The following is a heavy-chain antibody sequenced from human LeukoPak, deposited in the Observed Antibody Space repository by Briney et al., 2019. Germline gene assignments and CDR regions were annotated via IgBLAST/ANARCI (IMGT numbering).Heavy chain of an antibody. Sequence: SQTLSLTCTVSGGSISSGDYYWSWIRQPPGTGLEWIGYIYYSGSTYYNPSLKSRVTISVDTSKNQFSLKLSSVTAADTAVYYCARVRRAAMVYFDYWGQGTLVTVS. CDR3: ARVRRAAMVYFDY. D-gene: IGHD5-18*01. V-gene: IGHV4-30-4*08. J-gene: IGHJ4*02. CDR1: GGSISSGDYY. CDR2: IYYSGST.